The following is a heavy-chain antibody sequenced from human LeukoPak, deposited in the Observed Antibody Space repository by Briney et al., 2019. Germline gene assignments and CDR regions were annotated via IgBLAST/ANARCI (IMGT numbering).Heavy chain of an antibody. CDR2: INHSGST. CDR1: GGSFSDFY. Sequence: SETLSLTCAVSGGSFSDFYWNWLRQPPGKGLEWIGEINHSGSTSYNPSLKSRVTISVDTSKNQFSLQLSSVTATDTAVYYCARVGAWIQLGYFDYWGQGTLVTVSS. D-gene: IGHD5-18*01. CDR3: ARVGAWIQLGYFDY. V-gene: IGHV4-34*01. J-gene: IGHJ4*02.